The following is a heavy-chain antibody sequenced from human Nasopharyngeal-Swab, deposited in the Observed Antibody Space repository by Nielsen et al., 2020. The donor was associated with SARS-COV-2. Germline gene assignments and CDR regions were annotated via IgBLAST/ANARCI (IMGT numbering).Heavy chain of an antibody. D-gene: IGHD3-22*01. CDR3: ARDLRRGYYDKEYGMDV. CDR1: GYTFTSYG. CDR2: ISAYNGNT. J-gene: IGHJ6*02. Sequence: ASVKVSCKASGYTFTSYGISWVRQAPGQGLEWMGWISAYNGNTNYAQKLQGRVTMTTDTSTSTAYMELRSLRSDDTAVYYCARDLRRGYYDKEYGMDVWGQGTTVTVSS. V-gene: IGHV1-18*01.